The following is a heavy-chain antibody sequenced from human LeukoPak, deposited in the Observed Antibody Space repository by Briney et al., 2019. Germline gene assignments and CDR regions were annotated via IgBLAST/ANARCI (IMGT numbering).Heavy chain of an antibody. V-gene: IGHV3-23*01. Sequence: GGSLRLSCEASGFTLSSYAMSWVRQAPGKGLEWVSGISGSGGRTYYADSVKGRFTISRDNSKNTVYLQMNSLRAEDTAVYYCAKDRSCTNDVCHGDFDYWGQGTLVTVSS. D-gene: IGHD2-8*01. CDR2: ISGSGGRT. CDR1: GFTLSSYA. J-gene: IGHJ4*02. CDR3: AKDRSCTNDVCHGDFDY.